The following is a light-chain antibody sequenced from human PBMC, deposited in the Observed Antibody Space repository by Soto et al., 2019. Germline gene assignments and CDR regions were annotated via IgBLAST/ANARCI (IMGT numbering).Light chain of an antibody. CDR2: GAS. CDR3: QHYNNWPPWT. CDR1: QSVSSN. Sequence: EIVMTQSPVTLSVSPGERATLSCRASQSVSSNLAWYQQKPSQAPRLLIYGASTRATGVPARFSGSGSGTELTLTISSLQSEDFAVYYCQHYNNWPPWTFGQGTKVEIK. V-gene: IGKV3-15*01. J-gene: IGKJ1*01.